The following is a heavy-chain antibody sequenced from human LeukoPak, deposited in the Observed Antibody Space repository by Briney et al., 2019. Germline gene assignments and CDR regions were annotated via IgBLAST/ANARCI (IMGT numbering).Heavy chain of an antibody. Sequence: SETLSLTCTVSGGSISSYYWSWIRQPPGKGLEWIGYVYYRGTTNYSPSLKSRVTMSVDTSKNQFSLKLSSVTAADTAVYYCASESSGSYYNYFDYWGQGNLVTVSS. V-gene: IGHV4-59*01. CDR1: GGSISSYY. CDR2: VYYRGTT. D-gene: IGHD3-22*01. J-gene: IGHJ4*02. CDR3: ASESSGSYYNYFDY.